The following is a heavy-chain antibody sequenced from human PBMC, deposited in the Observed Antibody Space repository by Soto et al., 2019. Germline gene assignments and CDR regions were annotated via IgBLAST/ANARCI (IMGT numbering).Heavy chain of an antibody. CDR1: GLTFSRYG. Sequence: GGSLRLSCSASGLTFSRYGLHWVRQAPGKGLEYVSAISNNGGITYYADSVRGRFTISRDNSKNTLYLEMSNLRAEDTAVYYCVSDAFDFWGQGTMVTVSS. J-gene: IGHJ3*01. V-gene: IGHV3-64D*06. CDR2: ISNNGGIT. CDR3: VSDAFDF.